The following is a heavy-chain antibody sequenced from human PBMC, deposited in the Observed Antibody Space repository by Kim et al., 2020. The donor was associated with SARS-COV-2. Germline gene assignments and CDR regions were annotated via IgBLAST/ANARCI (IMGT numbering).Heavy chain of an antibody. CDR3: ARAPGLGTMIVVVTHFAS. CDR1: GGSISSGGYY. CDR2: IYYSGST. V-gene: IGHV4-31*03. Sequence: SKTLSLTCTVSGGSISSGGYYWSWIRQHPGKGLEWIGYIYYSGSTYYNPSLKSRVTISVDTSKNQFSLKLSSVTAADTAVYYCARAPGLGTMIVVVTHFASWGQRTLVTVSS. J-gene: IGHJ4*02. D-gene: IGHD3-22*01.